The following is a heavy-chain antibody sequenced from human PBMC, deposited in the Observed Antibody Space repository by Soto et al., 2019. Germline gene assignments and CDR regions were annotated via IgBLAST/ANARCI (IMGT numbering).Heavy chain of an antibody. CDR1: GFSLRTGGVG. V-gene: IGHV2-5*01. D-gene: IGHD6-13*01. Sequence: SGPTLVNPTQPLTLTYPFSGFSLRTGGVGVGCIRHPPGKALGLLALIYWNDDKRYSPSLKSRLTITKDTSKNQVVLTMTNMDPVDTATYYCAHRLSSRPRGTFDIWGQGTMVTVSS. CDR3: AHRLSSRPRGTFDI. J-gene: IGHJ3*02. CDR2: IYWNDDK.